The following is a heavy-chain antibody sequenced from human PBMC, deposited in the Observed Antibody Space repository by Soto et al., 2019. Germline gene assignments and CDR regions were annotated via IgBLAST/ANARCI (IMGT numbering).Heavy chain of an antibody. CDR1: GFTFSSYA. CDR3: ARDQEYYDFWSGYYSGNWFDP. J-gene: IGHJ5*02. CDR2: ISYDGSNK. D-gene: IGHD3-3*01. V-gene: IGHV3-30-3*01. Sequence: LRLSCAASGFTFSSYAMHWVRQAPGKGLEWVAVISYDGSNKYYADSVKGRFTISRDNSKNTLYLQMNSLRAEDTAVYYCARDQEYYDFWSGYYSGNWFDPWCQGTLVTVSS.